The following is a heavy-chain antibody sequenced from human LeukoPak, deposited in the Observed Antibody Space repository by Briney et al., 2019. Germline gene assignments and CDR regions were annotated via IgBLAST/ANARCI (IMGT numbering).Heavy chain of an antibody. V-gene: IGHV1-18*01. J-gene: IGHJ4*02. Sequence: GASVKVSCKASGYTFTSYGITWVRQAPGQGLEWMGWISAYKGNTNYAQKFQGRVTITADESTSTAYMELSSLRSEDTAVYYCATDSSGYYPKVFDYWGQGTLVTVSS. CDR1: GYTFTSYG. D-gene: IGHD3-22*01. CDR3: ATDSSGYYPKVFDY. CDR2: ISAYKGNT.